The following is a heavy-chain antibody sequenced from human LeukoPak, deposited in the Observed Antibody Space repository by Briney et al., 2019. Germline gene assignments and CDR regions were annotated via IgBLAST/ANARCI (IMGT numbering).Heavy chain of an antibody. J-gene: IGHJ5*02. CDR1: GASISSGSYY. V-gene: IGHV4-39*01. D-gene: IGHD2-2*01. Sequence: PSETLSLTCTVSGASISSGSYYWVWIRQPPGKGLEWIGSIHYSGSTDYNPSLKSRVTTSLDMSKNQVSVNLRFVTAADTAVYYCARAVYCSSTSCYFDPWGQGTLVTVSS. CDR3: ARAVYCSSTSCYFDP. CDR2: IHYSGST.